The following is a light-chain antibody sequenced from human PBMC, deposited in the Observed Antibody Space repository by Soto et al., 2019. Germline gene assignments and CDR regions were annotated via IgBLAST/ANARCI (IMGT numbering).Light chain of an antibody. CDR2: GAS. J-gene: IGKJ1*01. CDR3: QQYGSPPWT. CDR1: QSVSSSY. Sequence: EIVLTQSPCTLSLSPGERATLSCRASQSVSSSYVAWYQQKPGQAPRLLIYGASSRATGIPDRFSGSGSGTDFTLTISRLEPEYFAVYYCQQYGSPPWTFGQGTKVDI. V-gene: IGKV3-20*01.